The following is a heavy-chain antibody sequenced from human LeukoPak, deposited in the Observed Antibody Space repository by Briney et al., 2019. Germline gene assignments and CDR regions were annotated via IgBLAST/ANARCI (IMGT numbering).Heavy chain of an antibody. Sequence: GGSLRLSCAASGFTFSSYWMNWVRQAPGRGLEWVANIKPDGNGKYYVDSVKGRFTISRDNAKNSLYLQMNSLRAEDTAVYFCTTWVGAHFDFWGQGTLVTVSS. CDR2: IKPDGNGK. J-gene: IGHJ4*02. CDR3: TTWVGAHFDF. CDR1: GFTFSSYW. V-gene: IGHV3-7*05. D-gene: IGHD1-26*01.